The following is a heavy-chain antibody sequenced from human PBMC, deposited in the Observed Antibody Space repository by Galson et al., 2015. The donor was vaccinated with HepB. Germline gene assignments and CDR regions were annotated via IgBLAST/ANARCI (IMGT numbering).Heavy chain of an antibody. V-gene: IGHV3-48*01. Sequence: SLRLSCAASGFTFSSYSMNWVRQAPGKGLEWVSYISSSSSTIYYADSVKGRFTISRDNAKNSLYLQMNSLRAEDTAVYYCARGEGGSYYGIFDYWGQGTLVTVSS. CDR3: ARGEGGSYYGIFDY. J-gene: IGHJ4*02. D-gene: IGHD1-26*01. CDR1: GFTFSSYS. CDR2: ISSSSSTI.